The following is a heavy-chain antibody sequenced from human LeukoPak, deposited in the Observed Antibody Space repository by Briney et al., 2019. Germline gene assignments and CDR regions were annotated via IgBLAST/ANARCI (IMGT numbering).Heavy chain of an antibody. CDR3: AKEKIDIWFGPVPEMATITGAFDI. Sequence: GGSLRLSCAASGFTFSSYAMSWVRQAPGKGLEWVSAISGSGGSTYYADSVKGRFTISRDNSKNTLYLQMNSLRAEDTAVYYCAKEKIDIWFGPVPEMATITGAFDIWGQGTMVTVSS. J-gene: IGHJ3*02. D-gene: IGHD5-24*01. V-gene: IGHV3-23*01. CDR2: ISGSGGST. CDR1: GFTFSSYA.